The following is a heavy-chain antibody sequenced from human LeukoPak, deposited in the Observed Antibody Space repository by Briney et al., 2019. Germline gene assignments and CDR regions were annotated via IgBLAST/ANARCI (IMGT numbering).Heavy chain of an antibody. D-gene: IGHD1-26*01. V-gene: IGHV4-34*01. CDR2: INHSAST. CDR3: ARLKRPNRGSYIYYYYMDV. CDR1: GGSFSRYY. J-gene: IGHJ6*03. Sequence: SETLSLTCAVYGGSFSRYYWSWIRQPPGKGLEWIGEINHSASTNYNPSLKSRVTISVDTSKNQFSLKLSSVTAADTAVYYCARLKRPNRGSYIYYYYMDVWGKGTTVTVSS.